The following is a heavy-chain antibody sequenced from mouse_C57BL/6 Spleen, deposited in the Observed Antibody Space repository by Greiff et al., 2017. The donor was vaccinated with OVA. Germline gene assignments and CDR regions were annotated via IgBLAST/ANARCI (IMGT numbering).Heavy chain of an antibody. V-gene: IGHV1-85*01. D-gene: IGHD1-1*01. Sequence: QVQLQQSGPELVKPGASVKLSCKASGYTFTSYDINWVKQRPGQGLEWIGWIYPRDGSTKYNEKFKGKATLTVDTSSSTAYMELHSLTSEDSAVYFGARGTVVATDYFDYWGQGTTLTVSS. CDR3: ARGTVVATDYFDY. CDR1: GYTFTSYD. J-gene: IGHJ2*01. CDR2: IYPRDGST.